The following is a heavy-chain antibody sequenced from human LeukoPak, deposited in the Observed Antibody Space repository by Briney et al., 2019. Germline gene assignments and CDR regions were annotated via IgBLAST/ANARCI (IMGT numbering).Heavy chain of an antibody. J-gene: IGHJ4*02. CDR2: INPHSGGT. CDR3: VGDVHNYNDDY. Sequence: ASVKVSCKASGYTFTDYNVHWVRQAPGPGLEWMGWINPHSGGTLYPQKFQGRVALTTDTSISTAYMYLSRLTSDDTAIYYCVGDVHNYNDDYWGQGALVSVSS. D-gene: IGHD1-1*01. CDR1: GYTFTDYN. V-gene: IGHV1-2*02.